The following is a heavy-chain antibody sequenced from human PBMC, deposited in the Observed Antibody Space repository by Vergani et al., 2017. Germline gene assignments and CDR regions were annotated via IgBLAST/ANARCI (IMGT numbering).Heavy chain of an antibody. V-gene: IGHV3-23*04. CDR3: AKQYFVSGNYLFDY. J-gene: IGHJ4*02. CDR1: GFSFNSYW. CDR2: ISGSGVSA. D-gene: IGHD3-10*01. Sequence: DVHLAESGGGFFQPGGSLRLSCSASGFSFNSYWMHRVRQVPGKGLEWVSGISGSGVSAYYTDSVKGRFTISRDNSKNMLFLQMNNLRTEDTAIYYCAKQYFVSGNYLFDYWGQGTLVTVSS.